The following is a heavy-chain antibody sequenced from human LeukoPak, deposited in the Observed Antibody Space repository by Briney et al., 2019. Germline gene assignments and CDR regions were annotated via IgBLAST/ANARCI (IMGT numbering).Heavy chain of an antibody. V-gene: IGHV1-69*04. J-gene: IGHJ4*02. CDR1: GGTFSSYA. CDR3: ARGGVAAAGDFDY. D-gene: IGHD6-13*01. Sequence: ASVKVSCKASGGTFSSYAISWVRQAPGQGLEWMGRIIPILGIANYAQKFQGRVTITADKSTSTAYMELSSLRSEDTAVYYCARGGVAAAGDFDYWGQGTLVTVSS. CDR2: IIPILGIA.